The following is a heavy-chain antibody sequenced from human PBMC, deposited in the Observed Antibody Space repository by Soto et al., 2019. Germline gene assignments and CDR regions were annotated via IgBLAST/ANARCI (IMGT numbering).Heavy chain of an antibody. CDR1: GFTFSNYW. V-gene: IGHV3-74*01. CDR2: TNSDGSSK. CDR3: ARYTYNISPFDY. J-gene: IGHJ4*02. D-gene: IGHD1-1*01. Sequence: GGSRRLSCAASGFTFSNYWMHWVRQVPGKGLVWVSRTNSDGSSKSYADSVKGRFTISRDNAKNTVFLQMDSLRAEDTAVYYCARYTYNISPFDYWGQGTLVTVSS.